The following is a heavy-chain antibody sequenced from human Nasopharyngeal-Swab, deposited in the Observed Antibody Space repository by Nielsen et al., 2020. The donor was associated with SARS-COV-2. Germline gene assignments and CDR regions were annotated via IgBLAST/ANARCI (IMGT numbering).Heavy chain of an antibody. D-gene: IGHD6-19*01. CDR3: TRGNSGWYGVGHF. CDR2: LRSKAYGGTT. Sequence: GESLKLSCTASGFTLGYFAMSWFRQAPGKGLEWVGFLRSKAYGGTTEYAASVKGRFTISRDDPKSIAYLEMNSLKTEDTAVYYCTRGNSGWYGVGHFWGQGTLVRVSS. J-gene: IGHJ4*02. V-gene: IGHV3-49*03. CDR1: GFTLGYFA.